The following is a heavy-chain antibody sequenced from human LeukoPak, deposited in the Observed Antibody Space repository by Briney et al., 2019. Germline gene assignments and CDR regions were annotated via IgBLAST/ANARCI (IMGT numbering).Heavy chain of an antibody. Sequence: GGSLRLSCAASGFTFSSSWMSWVRQAPGKGLEWVANIKQDGSEKYYVDSVKGRFTISRDNAKNSLYLQMNSLRAEDTAVYFCATSGYNNIDFWGQGTLVAVSS. CDR1: GFTFSSSW. V-gene: IGHV3-7*01. D-gene: IGHD1-1*01. CDR3: ATSGYNNIDF. J-gene: IGHJ4*02. CDR2: IKQDGSEK.